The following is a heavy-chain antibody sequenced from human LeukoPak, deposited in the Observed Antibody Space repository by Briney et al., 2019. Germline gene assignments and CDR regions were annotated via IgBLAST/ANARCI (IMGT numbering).Heavy chain of an antibody. CDR3: ARALMVAGVGDAFDI. D-gene: IGHD2-8*01. V-gene: IGHV4-59*01. CDR2: ISYSAIT. J-gene: IGHJ3*02. Sequence: SETLSLTCTVSGCSISSYYWSWIRQPPGKGLEWIGYISYSAITNYNPALKSRVTISIDTSKNQFSLKLSSVTAADTAVYYCARALMVAGVGDAFDIWGQGTMVTVSS. CDR1: GCSISSYY.